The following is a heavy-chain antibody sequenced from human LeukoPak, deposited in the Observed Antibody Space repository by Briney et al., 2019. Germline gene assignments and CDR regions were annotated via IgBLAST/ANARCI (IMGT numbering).Heavy chain of an antibody. V-gene: IGHV3-23*01. CDR3: AKGTQLVPNYFDY. Sequence: PGGSLRLSCAASGFTFSSYAMSWVRQAPGKGLEWVSAISVSGVSTHYADSVKGRFTISRDNSKNTLYLQMNSLRAEDTAVYYCAKGTQLVPNYFDYWGQGTLVTASS. J-gene: IGHJ4*02. CDR1: GFTFSSYA. CDR2: ISVSGVST. D-gene: IGHD6-13*01.